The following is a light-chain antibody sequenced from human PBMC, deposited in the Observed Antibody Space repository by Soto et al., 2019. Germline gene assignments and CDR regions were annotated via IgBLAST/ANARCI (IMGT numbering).Light chain of an antibody. CDR1: SSDVGGYNY. V-gene: IGLV2-14*01. CDR2: DVT. Sequence: QSALTQPASVSGSPGQSITISCTGTSSDVGGYNYVSWYQQRPGKAPKLIIYDVTNRPSGVSNRFSGSKSGNTASLTISGLQAEDGADYYCSSYTTRSTLVFGGGTKVTVL. CDR3: SSYTTRSTLV. J-gene: IGLJ2*01.